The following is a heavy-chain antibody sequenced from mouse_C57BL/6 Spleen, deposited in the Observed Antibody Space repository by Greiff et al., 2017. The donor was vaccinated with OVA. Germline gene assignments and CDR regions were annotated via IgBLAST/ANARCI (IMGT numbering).Heavy chain of an antibody. CDR3: ARHGYYYGSSLYWYFDV. J-gene: IGHJ1*03. Sequence: QVQLQQSGAELVKPGASVKLSCKASGYTFTEYPIHWVKQRSGQGLEWIGWFYPGSGSIKYNEKFKDKATLTADKSSSTVYMELSRLTSEDSAVYFCARHGYYYGSSLYWYFDVWGTGTTVTVSS. CDR1: GYTFTEYP. CDR2: FYPGSGSI. D-gene: IGHD1-1*01. V-gene: IGHV1-62-2*01.